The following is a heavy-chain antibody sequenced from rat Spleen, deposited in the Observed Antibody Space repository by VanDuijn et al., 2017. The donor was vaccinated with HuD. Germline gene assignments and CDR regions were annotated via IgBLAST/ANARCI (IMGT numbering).Heavy chain of an antibody. D-gene: IGHD1-4*01. J-gene: IGHJ4*01. CDR1: GFTFSSFP. V-gene: IGHV5-25*01. CDR2: ISSGGGGT. CDR3: ARHTWYPGINHYYVMDA. Sequence: EVQLVESGGGLVQPGRSLKLSCAASGFTFSSFPMAWVRQAPKKGLEWVASISSGGGGTYYPDSVKGRFTVSRDNAKSTLYLQMDSLRSEDTATYYCARHTWYPGINHYYVMDAWGQGASVTVSS.